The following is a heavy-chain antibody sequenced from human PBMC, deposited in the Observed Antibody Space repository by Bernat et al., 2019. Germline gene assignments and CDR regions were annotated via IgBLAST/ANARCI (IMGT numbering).Heavy chain of an antibody. V-gene: IGHV3-21*01. J-gene: IGHJ4*02. CDR3: ARDRGGNY. CDR2: ISSSNTYI. D-gene: IGHD3-10*01. CDR1: GFTFDSYT. Sequence: VQLVESGGGLVMPGGSLRLSCAASGFTFDSYTMIWVRQAPGKGLEWVSSISSSNTYIYYADSVKGRFTISRDNAKNSLYLQMNSLRAEDTAVYYCARDRGGNYWGQGTLVTVSS.